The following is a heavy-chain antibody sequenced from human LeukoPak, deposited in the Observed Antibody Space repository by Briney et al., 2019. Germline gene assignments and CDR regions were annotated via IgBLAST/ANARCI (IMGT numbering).Heavy chain of an antibody. D-gene: IGHD5-18*01. Sequence: VASVKVSCKASGYTFTSYAMNWVRQAPGQGLEWMGWINTNTGNPTYAQGFTGRFVFSLDTSVSTAYLQISSLKAEDTAVYYCARRGYSYGYYWFDPWGQGTLVTVSS. J-gene: IGHJ5*02. CDR3: ARRGYSYGYYWFDP. CDR1: GYTFTSYA. CDR2: INTNTGNP. V-gene: IGHV7-4-1*02.